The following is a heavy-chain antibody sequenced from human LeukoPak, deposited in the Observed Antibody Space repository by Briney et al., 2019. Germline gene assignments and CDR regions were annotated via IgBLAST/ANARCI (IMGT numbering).Heavy chain of an antibody. J-gene: IGHJ3*01. CDR1: GYRFNAYW. Sequence: GESLKISCKGSGYRFNAYWIAWVRQMPGKGLEWMGIIYPDDSDTRYSPSFQGQVTISADKSVRTAYLQWSSLKASDTAMYYCARPNITSYYDSRGYDAFDVWGQGTMVTVTS. CDR3: ARPNITSYYDSRGYDAFDV. V-gene: IGHV5-51*01. CDR2: IYPDDSDT. D-gene: IGHD3-22*01.